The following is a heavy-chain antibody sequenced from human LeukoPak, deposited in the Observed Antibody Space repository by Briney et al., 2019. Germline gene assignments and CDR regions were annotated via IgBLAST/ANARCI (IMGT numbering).Heavy chain of an antibody. CDR2: INAGNGNT. Sequence: ASVKVSCKASGYTFTSYAMHWVRQAPGQRLEWMGWINAGNGNTKYSQKFQGRVTITRDTSASTAYMELSSLRSEDTAVYYCATGPGVIDPYYFDYWGQGTLVTVSS. D-gene: IGHD3-10*01. CDR1: GYTFTSYA. CDR3: ATGPGVIDPYYFDY. V-gene: IGHV1-3*01. J-gene: IGHJ4*02.